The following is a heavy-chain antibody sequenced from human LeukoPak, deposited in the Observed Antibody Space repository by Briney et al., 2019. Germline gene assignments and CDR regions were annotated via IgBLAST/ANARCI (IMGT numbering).Heavy chain of an antibody. V-gene: IGHV6-1*01. CDR3: ARGRYDSYVVRRTRGAILDY. Sequence: SQTLSLTCAISGDSVSSNSAAWNWIRQSPSRGLEWLGRTYYRSKWYNDYAVSVKSRITINPDTSKNQFSLQLNSVTPEDTAVYYCARGRYDSYVVRRTRGAILDYWGQGTLVTVSS. D-gene: IGHD3-3*01. J-gene: IGHJ4*02. CDR2: TYYRSKWYN. CDR1: GDSVSSNSAA.